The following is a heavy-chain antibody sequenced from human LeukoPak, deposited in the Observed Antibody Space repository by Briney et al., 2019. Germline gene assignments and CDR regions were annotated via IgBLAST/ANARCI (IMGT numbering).Heavy chain of an antibody. J-gene: IGHJ3*02. Sequence: SETLSLTCTVSGYSISSGYYWGWIRQPPGKGLEWIGSIYHSGSTYYNPSLKSRVTISVDTSKNQFSLKLSSVTAADTAVYYCARGESSAWYYLHGFDIWGQGTMVTVSS. CDR3: ARGESSAWYYLHGFDI. V-gene: IGHV4-38-2*02. CDR2: IYHSGST. D-gene: IGHD6-19*01. CDR1: GYSISSGYY.